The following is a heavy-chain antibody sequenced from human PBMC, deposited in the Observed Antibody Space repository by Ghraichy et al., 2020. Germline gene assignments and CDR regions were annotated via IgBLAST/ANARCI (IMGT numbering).Heavy chain of an antibody. CDR2: ISGSGGST. CDR3: AKELGESSSWYLGSDY. D-gene: IGHD6-13*01. J-gene: IGHJ4*02. CDR1: GFTFSSYA. Sequence: GGSLRLSCAASGFTFSSYAMSWVRQAPGKGLEWVSAISGSGGSTYYADSVKGRFTISRDNSKNTLYLQMNSLRAEDTAVYYCAKELGESSSWYLGSDYWGQGTLVTVSS. V-gene: IGHV3-23*01.